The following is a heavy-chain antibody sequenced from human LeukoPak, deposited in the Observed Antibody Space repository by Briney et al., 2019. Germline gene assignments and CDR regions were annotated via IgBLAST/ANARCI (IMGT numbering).Heavy chain of an antibody. CDR1: GGSISSYY. J-gene: IGHJ4*02. V-gene: IGHV4-4*09. Sequence: SETLSLTCTVSGGSISSYYWSWIRQPPGKGLEWIGYIYTSGSTNYNPSLKSRVTISVDTSKNQFSLKLSSVTAADTAVYYCARQDGSRAEMAFFDYWGQGTLVTVSS. CDR3: ARQDGSRAEMAFFDY. D-gene: IGHD5-24*01. CDR2: IYTSGST.